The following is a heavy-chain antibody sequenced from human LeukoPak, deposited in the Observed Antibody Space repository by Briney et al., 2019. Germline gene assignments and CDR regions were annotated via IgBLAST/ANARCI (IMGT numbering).Heavy chain of an antibody. V-gene: IGHV1-8*02. J-gene: IGHJ6*02. CDR2: MNPNSGNT. CDR3: VRAMAPLDTFNYQYAMDV. Sequence: ASVMVSCKASGYTFTTYGINWVRQAPGQGLEWMGWMNPNSGNTGYAQKFQGRFTLTRETFISTAYMELSSLRSDDTAVYYCVRAMAPLDTFNYQYAMDVWGQGTMVTVSS. D-gene: IGHD5-24*01. CDR1: GYTFTTYG.